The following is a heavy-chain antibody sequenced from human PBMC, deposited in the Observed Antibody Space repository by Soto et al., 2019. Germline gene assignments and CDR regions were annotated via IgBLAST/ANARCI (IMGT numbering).Heavy chain of an antibody. CDR2: IYYSGSA. Sequence: SETLSLTCTVSGGSVSSGSYYWSWIRQPPGKGLEWIGHIYYSGSADYNPSLKSRVTISVDTSKNQFSLKLSSVTAADTAVYYCARVGGYCSGGSCYSFDYWGQGTLVTVSS. D-gene: IGHD2-15*01. CDR3: ARVGGYCSGGSCYSFDY. V-gene: IGHV4-61*01. J-gene: IGHJ4*02. CDR1: GGSVSSGSYY.